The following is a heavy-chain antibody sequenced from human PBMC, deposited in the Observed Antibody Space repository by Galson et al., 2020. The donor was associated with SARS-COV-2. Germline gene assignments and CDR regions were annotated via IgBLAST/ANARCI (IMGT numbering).Heavy chain of an antibody. CDR2: IPYDGNNK. CDR1: GFTFSSYA. D-gene: IGHD5-12*01. V-gene: IGHV3-30*01. Sequence: GGSLRLSCAASGFTFSSYAMHWVRQAPGKGLEWVAVIPYDGNNKYYADSAKGRFTISRDNSKNTLYLQMDSLRAEDTAVYYCARTSDGYNSHVDYWGQGTLVTVSS. J-gene: IGHJ4*02. CDR3: ARTSDGYNSHVDY.